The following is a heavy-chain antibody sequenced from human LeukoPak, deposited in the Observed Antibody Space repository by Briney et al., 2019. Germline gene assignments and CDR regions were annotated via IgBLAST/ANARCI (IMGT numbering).Heavy chain of an antibody. CDR1: GFTFSSYS. J-gene: IGHJ4*02. CDR2: ISSSSSYI. Sequence: GGSLRLSCAASGFTFSSYSMNWVRQAPGKGLEWVSSISSSSSYIYYADSVKGRFTISRDNAKKTLYLQMNSLRDEDTAVYYCASGYSSDYGGNTYWGQGTLVTVSS. D-gene: IGHD4-23*01. V-gene: IGHV3-21*01. CDR3: ASGYSSDYGGNTY.